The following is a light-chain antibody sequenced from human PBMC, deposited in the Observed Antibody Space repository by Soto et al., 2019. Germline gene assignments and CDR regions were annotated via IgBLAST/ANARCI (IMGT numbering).Light chain of an antibody. CDR1: ESVSSSY. Sequence: TVLTQYPRTLAFSPGEIPAHPVRASESVSSSYLAWYQQKPGQAPGLVMYGASSRATGIPDRFSGSGSGKDFTLTIRGLEPEDFAVYYCQQYQNLWMFGQGTKV. CDR3: QQYQNLWM. CDR2: GAS. J-gene: IGKJ1*01. V-gene: IGKV3-20*01.